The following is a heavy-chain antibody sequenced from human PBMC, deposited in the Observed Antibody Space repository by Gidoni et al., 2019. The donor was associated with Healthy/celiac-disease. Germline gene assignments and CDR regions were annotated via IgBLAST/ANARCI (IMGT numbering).Heavy chain of an antibody. J-gene: IGHJ4*02. D-gene: IGHD2-2*01. CDR3: SKAPDIVVVPAALFDY. CDR2: ISGSGGST. V-gene: IGHV3-23*01. Sequence: EVKLLESGGGLVQPGGSLRLSCAASGFTFSSYAMSWVRQAPGKGLVCVSAISGSGGSTYYADSVKGRFTISRDNSKNTLYLQMNSLRAEDTAVYYCSKAPDIVVVPAALFDYWGQGTLVTVSS. CDR1: GFTFSSYA.